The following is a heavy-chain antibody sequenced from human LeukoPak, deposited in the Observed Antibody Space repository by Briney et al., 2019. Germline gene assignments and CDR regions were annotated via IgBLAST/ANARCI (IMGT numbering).Heavy chain of an antibody. Sequence: GSLRLSCAASGFTFSSYSMNWVRQAPGKGLEWVSYISSSSSTIYYADSVKGRFTISRDNAKNSLYLQMNSLRAEDTAVYYCARDPKVVGTDYWGQGTLVTVSS. J-gene: IGHJ4*02. CDR2: ISSSSSTI. V-gene: IGHV3-48*04. D-gene: IGHD4-23*01. CDR3: ARDPKVVGTDY. CDR1: GFTFSSYS.